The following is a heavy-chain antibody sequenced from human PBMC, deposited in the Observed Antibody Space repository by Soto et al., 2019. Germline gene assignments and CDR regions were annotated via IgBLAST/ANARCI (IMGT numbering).Heavy chain of an antibody. J-gene: IGHJ4*02. CDR2: IYYSGST. CDR3: AAGGGLPRYY. D-gene: IGHD5-12*01. Sequence: SETLSLACSVGGGCISRYYWSWIRQPPGKGLEWIGYIYYSGSTYYNPSLKSRVTISVDRSKNQFSLKLSSVTAADTAVYYCAAGGGLPRYYWGQGTLVTVSS. CDR1: GGCISRYY. V-gene: IGHV4-59*12.